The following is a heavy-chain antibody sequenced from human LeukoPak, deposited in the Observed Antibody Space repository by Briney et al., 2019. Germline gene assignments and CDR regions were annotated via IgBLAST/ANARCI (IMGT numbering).Heavy chain of an antibody. J-gene: IGHJ6*03. CDR1: GGSFSGYY. CDR2: INHSGST. CDR3: ARVRYSSGWHYYYYYYMDV. Sequence: TSETLSLTCAVYGGSFSGYYWSWIRQPPGKGLEWIGEINHSGSTNYNPSLKSRVTISVDTSKNQFSLKLSSVTAADTAVYYCARVRYSSGWHYYYYYYMDVWGKGTTVTVSS. V-gene: IGHV4-34*01. D-gene: IGHD6-19*01.